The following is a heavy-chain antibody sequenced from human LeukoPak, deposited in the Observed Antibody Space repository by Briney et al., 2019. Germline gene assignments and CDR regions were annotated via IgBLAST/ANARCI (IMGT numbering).Heavy chain of an antibody. J-gene: IGHJ3*02. Sequence: SETLSLTCGVYGVSFSGFWWDWLRQSPGKGLEWVGEINDSGSTTYNPSLKSRVTMSVETSKNQFSLKLSSVTAADTAVYYCARSLGIGKGDCFEIWGQGTTVTVSS. CDR1: GVSFSGFW. CDR3: ARSLGIGKGDCFEI. V-gene: IGHV4-34*01. CDR2: INDSGST. D-gene: IGHD1-14*01.